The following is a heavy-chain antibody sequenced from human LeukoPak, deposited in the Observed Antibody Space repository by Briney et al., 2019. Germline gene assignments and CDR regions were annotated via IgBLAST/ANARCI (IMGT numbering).Heavy chain of an antibody. V-gene: IGHV4-34*01. CDR1: GGSFSGYY. D-gene: IGHD4-17*01. CDR3: AKARHYGDYVSSFDY. J-gene: IGHJ4*02. CDR2: INQSGST. Sequence: PSETLSLTCAVYGGSFSGYYWNWIRQPPGKGLEWIGEINQSGSTNYNPSLKSRVTISVDTSKNHSSLKLNSVTAADTAVYYCAKARHYGDYVSSFDYWGQGTLLTVSS.